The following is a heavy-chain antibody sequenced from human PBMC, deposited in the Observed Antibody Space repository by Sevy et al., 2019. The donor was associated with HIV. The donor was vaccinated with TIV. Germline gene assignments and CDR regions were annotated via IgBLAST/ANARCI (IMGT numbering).Heavy chain of an antibody. CDR2: IRYDGSNK. CDR3: AKDIGSWDYYGMDV. V-gene: IGHV3-30*02. Sequence: GGSQRLSCAASGFTFSSYGMHWVRQAPGKGLEWVAFIRYDGSNKYYADSVKGRFTSSRDNSKNTLYLQMNSLRAEDTAVYYCAKDIGSWDYYGMDVWGQGTTVTVSS. CDR1: GFTFSSYG. J-gene: IGHJ6*02. D-gene: IGHD1-26*01.